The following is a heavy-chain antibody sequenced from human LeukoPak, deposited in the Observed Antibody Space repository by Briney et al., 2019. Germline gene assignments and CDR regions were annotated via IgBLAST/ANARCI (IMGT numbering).Heavy chain of an antibody. Sequence: SETLSLTGTVSGGSISSYYWSWIRQPPGKGLEWIGYIYYSGSTNYNPSLKSRVTISVDTSKNQFSLRLSSVTAADTAMYYCVKSGGYGLIDYWGQGTLVTVSS. CDR1: GGSISSYY. CDR3: VKSGGYGLIDY. V-gene: IGHV4-59*08. J-gene: IGHJ4*02. CDR2: IYYSGST. D-gene: IGHD6-19*01.